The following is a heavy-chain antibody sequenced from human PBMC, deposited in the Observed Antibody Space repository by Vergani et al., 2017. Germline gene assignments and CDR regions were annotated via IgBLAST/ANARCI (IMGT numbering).Heavy chain of an antibody. Sequence: QVQLVESGGGVVQPGRSLRLSCAASGFTFSSYGMHWVRQAPGKGLEWVAVIWYDGSNKYYADSVKGRFTISRDNSKNTLYLQMNSLRAEDTAVYYCAKDPAGGGFAPWHWGQGTPVTVSS. CDR1: GFTFSSYG. D-gene: IGHD6-13*01. J-gene: IGHJ4*02. CDR3: AKDPAGGGFAPWH. CDR2: IWYDGSNK. V-gene: IGHV3-33*06.